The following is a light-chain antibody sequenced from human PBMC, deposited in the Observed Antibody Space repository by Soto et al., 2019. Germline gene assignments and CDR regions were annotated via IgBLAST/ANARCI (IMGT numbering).Light chain of an antibody. CDR3: QQRHMWPIT. CDR1: QSFRGL. V-gene: IGKV3-11*01. J-gene: IGKJ5*01. CDR2: DAY. Sequence: EVVLTQSPVTLSLSPGERATLSCRASQSFRGLLAWYQQKPGQAPRLLIYDAYNRATGIPPRFSGSGSGTDFTCTISSLEPEDSAVYYCQQRHMWPITFGQGTRLEIK.